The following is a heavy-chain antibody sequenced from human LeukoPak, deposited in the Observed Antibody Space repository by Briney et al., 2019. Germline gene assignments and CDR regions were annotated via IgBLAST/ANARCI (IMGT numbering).Heavy chain of an antibody. Sequence: ASVKVSCKASGYTFTGYYMHWLRQAPGQGLEWMGWINPNSGGTNYAQKFQGRVTMTRDTSISTAYMELSRLRSDDTAVYYCARARGFCSNGVCSDNYFYYYYMDVWAKGTTVTVSS. V-gene: IGHV1-2*02. CDR1: GYTFTGYY. D-gene: IGHD2-8*01. J-gene: IGHJ6*03. CDR3: ARARGFCSNGVCSDNYFYYYYMDV. CDR2: INPNSGGT.